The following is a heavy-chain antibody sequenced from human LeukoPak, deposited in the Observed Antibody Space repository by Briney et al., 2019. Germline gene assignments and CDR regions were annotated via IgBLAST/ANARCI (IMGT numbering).Heavy chain of an antibody. V-gene: IGHV1-8*01. J-gene: IGHJ3*02. CDR3: ARGLRPIFGVVQNDAFDI. CDR1: GYTFTSYD. D-gene: IGHD3-3*01. Sequence: ASVKVSCKASGYTFTSYDINWVRQAPGQGLEWMGWMNPNSGNTGYAQKFQGRVTMTRNTSISPAYMELSSLRSEDTAVYYCARGLRPIFGVVQNDAFDIWGQGTMVTVSS. CDR2: MNPNSGNT.